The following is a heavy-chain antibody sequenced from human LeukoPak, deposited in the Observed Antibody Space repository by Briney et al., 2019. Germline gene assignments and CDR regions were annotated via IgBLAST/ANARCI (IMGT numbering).Heavy chain of an antibody. Sequence: GGSLRLSCAASGFTFDDYAMHWVRQAPGKGLEWVSLISWDGGSTYYADSVKGRFTISRDNSKNSLYLQMNSLRAEDTALYYCAKESRPVTYSSSGLGYWGQGTLVTVSS. V-gene: IGHV3-43D*03. CDR2: ISWDGGST. CDR3: AKESRPVTYSSSGLGY. CDR1: GFTFDDYA. J-gene: IGHJ4*02. D-gene: IGHD6-13*01.